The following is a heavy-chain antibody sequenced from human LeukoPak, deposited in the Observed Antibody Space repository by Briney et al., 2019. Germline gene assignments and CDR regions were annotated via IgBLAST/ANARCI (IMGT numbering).Heavy chain of an antibody. Sequence: PSQTLSLTCAVSGGSISSGDYSWSWIRQPPGKGLEWIGYIFQSGSTYYNPSLKSRVTISVDRSKNQFSLKLSSVTAADTAVYYCARVGSDWNDVRYNWFDPWGQGTLVTVSS. CDR3: ARVGSDWNDVRYNWFDP. V-gene: IGHV4-30-2*01. CDR1: GGSISSGDYS. CDR2: IFQSGST. J-gene: IGHJ5*02. D-gene: IGHD1-1*01.